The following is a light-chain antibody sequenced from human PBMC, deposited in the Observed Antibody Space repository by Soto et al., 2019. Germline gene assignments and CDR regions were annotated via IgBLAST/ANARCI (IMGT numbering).Light chain of an antibody. CDR2: LNSDGSH. CDR3: QTWGTGIWV. Sequence: QLVLTQSPSASASLGASVKLTCTLSSGHSTYAFAWHQQQPEKGPRYLMNLNSDGSHSKGDGIPDRFSGSSSGTERYLTISSLQSEDEADYYCQTWGTGIWVFGGGTQLTVL. V-gene: IGLV4-69*01. CDR1: SGHSTYA. J-gene: IGLJ3*02.